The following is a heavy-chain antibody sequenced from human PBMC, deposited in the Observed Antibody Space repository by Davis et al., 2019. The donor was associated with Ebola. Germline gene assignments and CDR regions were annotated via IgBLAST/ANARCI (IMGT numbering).Heavy chain of an antibody. CDR2: INHSGST. CDR1: GGSFSGYY. J-gene: IGHJ4*02. V-gene: IGHV4-34*01. Sequence: GSLRLSCAVYGGSFSGYYWSWIRQPPGKGLEWIGEINHSGSTNYNPSLKSRVTISVDTSKNQFSLKLSSVTAADTAVYYCARQPTIFGVVTYTSWGQGTLVTVSS. CDR3: ARQPTIFGVVTYTS. D-gene: IGHD3-3*01.